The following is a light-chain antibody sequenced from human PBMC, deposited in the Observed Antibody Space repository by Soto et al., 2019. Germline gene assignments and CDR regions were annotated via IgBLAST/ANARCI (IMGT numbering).Light chain of an antibody. J-gene: IGKJ4*01. CDR2: DAS. CDR1: QSVNN. CDR3: QQRYNWPLS. V-gene: IGKV3-11*01. Sequence: EIVLTQSPATLSLSPGEGVTLSCRASQSVNNLAWYQQKTGQAPRLLLYDASNSATGIPARFSGSGAGTAYSLPITYLEHEDFAVYYCQQRYNWPLSFGGGTKVEIK.